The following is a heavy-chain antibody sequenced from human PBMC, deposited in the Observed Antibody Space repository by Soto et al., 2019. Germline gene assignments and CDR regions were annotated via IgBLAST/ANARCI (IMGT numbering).Heavy chain of an antibody. V-gene: IGHV3-23*01. Sequence: GGSLRLSCAASGFTFSSYAMSWVRQAPGKGLEWVSDISGSGGSTYYADSVKGRFTISRDNSKNTLYLQMNSVRAEDSAVYCWAKEVVNYYYDGLDVWGQGTTVTVSS. J-gene: IGHJ6*02. D-gene: IGHD3-22*01. CDR2: ISGSGGST. CDR1: GFTFSSYA. CDR3: AKEVVNYYYDGLDV.